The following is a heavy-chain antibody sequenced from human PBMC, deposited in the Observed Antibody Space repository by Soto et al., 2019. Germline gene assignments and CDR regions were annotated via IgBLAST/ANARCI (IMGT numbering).Heavy chain of an antibody. D-gene: IGHD3-16*01. CDR1: GGTFSSYA. J-gene: IGHJ6*04. CDR2: IIPIFGTA. Sequence: ASVKVSCKASGGTFSSYAISWVRQAPGQGLEWMGGIIPIFGTANYAQKFQGRVTITADESTSTAYMELSSLRSEDTAVYYCASCLTSSGIYGMDVWGKGTTVTVSS. V-gene: IGHV1-69*13. CDR3: ASCLTSSGIYGMDV.